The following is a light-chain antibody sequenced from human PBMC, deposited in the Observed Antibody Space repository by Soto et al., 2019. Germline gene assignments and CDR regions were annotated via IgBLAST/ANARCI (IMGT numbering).Light chain of an antibody. CDR3: QQYGRSLT. CDR1: QSVTNSY. CDR2: DAS. J-gene: IGKJ4*01. Sequence: EIVLTQSPGTLSWSPGERATLSCRASQSVTNSYLAWYQQKPGQAPRLFIYDASRRATGIPDRFSGSGSGTDFTLTISRLQPEDFAVYYCQQYGRSLTFGGGTKVEIK. V-gene: IGKV3-20*01.